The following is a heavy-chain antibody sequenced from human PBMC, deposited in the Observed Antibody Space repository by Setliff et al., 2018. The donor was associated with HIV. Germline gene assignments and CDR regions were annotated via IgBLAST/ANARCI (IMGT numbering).Heavy chain of an antibody. CDR3: VRPSFGIGGGSMFDC. CDR2: VHYGGSI. V-gene: IGHV4-39*01. Sequence: SETLSLTCTVSGGPISTNDYYWGFIRQSPGKGLEWIASVHYGGSIFYNPSLKSRVTLSVGTSKRQFFLNLSSATTADTAMYYCVRPSFGIGGGSMFDCWGQGIVVTVSS. CDR1: GGPISTNDYY. J-gene: IGHJ4*02. D-gene: IGHD3-3*01.